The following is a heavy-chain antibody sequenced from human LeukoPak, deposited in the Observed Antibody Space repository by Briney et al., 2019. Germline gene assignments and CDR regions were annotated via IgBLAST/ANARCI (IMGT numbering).Heavy chain of an antibody. J-gene: IGHJ5*02. CDR2: IHYTGST. Sequence: WETLSLTCTVSGGSISSYYWSWIRQPPGKGLEWIGYIHYTGSTNYNPSLKSRVTISVDTSKNQFSLKLSSVTAADTAVYYCARVLGERYCSTWGQGTLVTVSS. CDR1: GGSISSYY. CDR3: ARVLGERYCST. V-gene: IGHV4-59*01. D-gene: IGHD2-15*01.